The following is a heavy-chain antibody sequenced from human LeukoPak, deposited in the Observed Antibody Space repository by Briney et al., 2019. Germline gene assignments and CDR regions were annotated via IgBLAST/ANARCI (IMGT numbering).Heavy chain of an antibody. V-gene: IGHV3-74*01. D-gene: IGHD4-17*01. CDR2: INGDGSST. CDR1: GFTFSTYW. Sequence: GGSLRLSCVASGFTFSTYWMHRVRQAPGKGLLWVSRINGDGSSTNYADSVKGRFTISRDNAKNTLYLQMNSLRAEDTAVYYCARASTTVPNLLDNWGQGTLVTVSS. CDR3: ARASTTVPNLLDN. J-gene: IGHJ4*02.